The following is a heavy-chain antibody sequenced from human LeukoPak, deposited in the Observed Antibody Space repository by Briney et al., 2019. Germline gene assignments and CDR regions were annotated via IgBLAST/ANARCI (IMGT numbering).Heavy chain of an antibody. J-gene: IGHJ4*02. CDR2: INHSGST. CDR1: GGSFSGYY. D-gene: IGHD1-26*01. V-gene: IGHV4-34*01. CDR3: ARHQGGYFYFDY. Sequence: SETLSLTCAVYGGSFSGYYWSWIRQPPGKGLEWIGEINHSGSTKYKPSLKSRVTISVDTSKNQFSLNLSSVTAADTAVYYCARHQGGYFYFDYWGQGTLVTVSS.